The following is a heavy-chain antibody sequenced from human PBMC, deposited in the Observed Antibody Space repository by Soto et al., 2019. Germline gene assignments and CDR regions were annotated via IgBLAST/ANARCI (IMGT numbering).Heavy chain of an antibody. J-gene: IGHJ6*02. V-gene: IGHV3-15*07. CDR1: GLTISNAW. CDR2: IKTNTEGGTT. D-gene: IGHD2-15*01. CDR3: TTGSVEGV. Sequence: EVQLVDSGGGFIYPGGSLRLSCAASGLTISNAWMNWVRQAPGKGLEWVARIKTNTEGGTTAYAAAVKGRFTVSREDSKNTLYLQMNSLKTEDTAVYYCTTGSVEGVWGQGTMVTVSS.